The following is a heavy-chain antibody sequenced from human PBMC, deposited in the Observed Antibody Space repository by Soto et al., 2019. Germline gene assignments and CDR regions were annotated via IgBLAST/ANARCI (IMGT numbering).Heavy chain of an antibody. Sequence: EVQLVESGGGLVQPGGSLRLSCAASGFTFTNYWMHWVRQVPGKGLVWVSRINSDGTRTTYADSVRGRFTISRDNAKNTLYLQMNSLRAEDTAVYYCATVATGSWDWFGPWGQGTLVTVSS. V-gene: IGHV3-74*01. J-gene: IGHJ5*02. CDR3: ATVATGSWDWFGP. CDR1: GFTFTNYW. D-gene: IGHD1-26*01. CDR2: INSDGTRT.